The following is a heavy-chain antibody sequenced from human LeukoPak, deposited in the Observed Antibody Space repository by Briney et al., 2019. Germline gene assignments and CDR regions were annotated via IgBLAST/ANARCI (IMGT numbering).Heavy chain of an antibody. CDR2: INPKTGGT. V-gene: IGHV1-2*02. CDR3: ANDGYSSR. D-gene: IGHD6-19*01. J-gene: IGHJ4*02. CDR1: GYTFSDYY. Sequence: ASVKVSCKASGYTFSDYYIHWVRQAPGQGLEWVGWINPKTGGTDYAQRFQGSVTMTRDTSINTAYMELSRLRSDDTAVYYCANDGYSSRWGQGTLVTVSS.